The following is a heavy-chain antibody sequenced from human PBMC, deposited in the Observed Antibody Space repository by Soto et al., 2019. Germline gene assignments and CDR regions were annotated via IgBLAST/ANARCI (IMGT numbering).Heavy chain of an antibody. CDR3: AKDQMSGSGGSCYSGD. V-gene: IGHV3-23*01. CDR2: ISGSGGST. J-gene: IGHJ4*02. Sequence: LRLSCASSGFTFSSYAMSWVRQAPGKGLEWVSAISGSGGSTYYADSVKGRFTISRDNSKNTLYLQMNSLRAEDTAVYYCAKDQMSGSGGSCYSGDCGKGTMVTVSS. D-gene: IGHD2-15*01. CDR1: GFTFSSYA.